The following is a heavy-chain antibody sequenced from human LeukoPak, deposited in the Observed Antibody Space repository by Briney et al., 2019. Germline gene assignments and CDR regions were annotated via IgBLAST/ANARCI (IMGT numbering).Heavy chain of an antibody. J-gene: IGHJ4*02. V-gene: IGHV3-30*03. D-gene: IGHD6-6*01. CDR1: GFTFSDFG. Sequence: PGRSLGLSCAASGFTFSDFGMHWVRQAPGKGLKWVALISHDGTNLYYEDSVKGRFTISRDNSRNTLYLQMNSLRAEDTAVYYCARESFAARWDWGQGTLVTVSS. CDR2: ISHDGTNL. CDR3: ARESFAARWD.